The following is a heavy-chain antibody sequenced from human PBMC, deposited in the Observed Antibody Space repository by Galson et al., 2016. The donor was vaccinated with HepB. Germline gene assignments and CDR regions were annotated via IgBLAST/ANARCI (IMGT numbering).Heavy chain of an antibody. D-gene: IGHD2-21*01. CDR3: ARDVVVIAISYYYYGMDV. CDR2: ISAYNGNT. V-gene: IGHV1-18*01. J-gene: IGHJ6*02. CDR1: GYTFTSYG. Sequence: SVKVSCKASGYTFTSYGISWVRQAPGQGLEWMGWISAYNGNTNYAQKLLGRVTMTTDTSTSTAYMELRSLRSDDTAVYYCARDVVVIAISYYYYGMDVWGQETTVTVSS.